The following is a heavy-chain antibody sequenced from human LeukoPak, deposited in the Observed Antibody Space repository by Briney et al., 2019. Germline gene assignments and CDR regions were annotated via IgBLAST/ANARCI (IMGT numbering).Heavy chain of an antibody. J-gene: IGHJ6*04. D-gene: IGHD3-10*01. CDR3: ARSRADYYHYYGMDV. Sequence: GASVKVSCKASGGTFSTYAINWVRQAPGQGLEWMGGIIPIFGTANYAQRFQGRVAITADKSTTTAYMDLSSLRSEDTAAYYCARSRADYYHYYGMDVWGKGTTVTVSS. CDR1: GGTFSTYA. CDR2: IIPIFGTA. V-gene: IGHV1-69*06.